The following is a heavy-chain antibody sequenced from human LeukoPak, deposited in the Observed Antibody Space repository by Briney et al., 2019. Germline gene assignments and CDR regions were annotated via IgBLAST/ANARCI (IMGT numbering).Heavy chain of an antibody. J-gene: IGHJ5*02. CDR2: IYTSGST. V-gene: IGHV4-61*02. Sequence: SETLSLTCTVSGGSISSGSYYWSWIRQPAGKGLEWIGRIYTSGSTNYNPSLKSRVTISVDTSKNQFSLKLSSVTAADTAVYYCAREGMAGTPTNWFDPWGQGTLVTDSS. CDR3: AREGMAGTPTNWFDP. D-gene: IGHD1-7*01. CDR1: GGSISSGSYY.